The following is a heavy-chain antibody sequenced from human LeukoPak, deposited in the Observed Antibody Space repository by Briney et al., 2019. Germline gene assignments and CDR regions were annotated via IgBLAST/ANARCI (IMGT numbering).Heavy chain of an antibody. Sequence: PGGSLRLSCAASGFTVSSNYMSWVRQAPGKGLEWVSVIYSGGSTYYADSVKGRFTISRDNSKNTLYLQMNSLRAEDTAVYYCARLSYCGGDCYYFGYWGQGTLVTVSS. CDR3: ARLSYCGGDCYYFGY. CDR1: GFTVSSNY. D-gene: IGHD2-21*02. J-gene: IGHJ4*02. V-gene: IGHV3-53*01. CDR2: IYSGGST.